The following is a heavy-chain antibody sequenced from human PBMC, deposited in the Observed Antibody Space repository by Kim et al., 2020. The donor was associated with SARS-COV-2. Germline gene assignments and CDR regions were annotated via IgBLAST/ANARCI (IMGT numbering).Heavy chain of an antibody. CDR1: GGSISGYY. D-gene: IGHD3-22*01. V-gene: IGHV4-34*01. Sequence: SETLSLTCAVYGGSISGYYWSGIRQPPAKGLEWIGEINYSGSTNYNPSLKSRVTISLDTSKNQFSLKLISVTAADTAVYYCARRVPNSRRTFCCSLDAF. CDR3: ARRVPNSRRTFCCSLDAF. CDR2: INYSGST. J-gene: IGHJ3*01.